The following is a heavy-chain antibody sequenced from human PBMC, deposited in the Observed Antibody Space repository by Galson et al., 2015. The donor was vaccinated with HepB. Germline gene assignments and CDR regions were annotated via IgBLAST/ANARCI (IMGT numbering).Heavy chain of an antibody. D-gene: IGHD1-26*01. CDR3: ARERYSGSLGNWFDP. J-gene: IGHJ5*02. Sequence: LRLSCAASGFTVSSNYMSWVRQAPGKGLEWVSVIYSGGSTYYADSVKGRFTISRDNSKNTLYLQMNSLRAEDTAVYYCARERYSGSLGNWFDPWGQGTLVTVSS. V-gene: IGHV3-53*01. CDR1: GFTVSSNY. CDR2: IYSGGST.